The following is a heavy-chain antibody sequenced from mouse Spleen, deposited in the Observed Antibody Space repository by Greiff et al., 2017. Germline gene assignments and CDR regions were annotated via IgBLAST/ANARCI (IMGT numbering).Heavy chain of an antibody. Sequence: VQLQQPGAELVKPGASVKLSCKASGYTFTSYWMQWVNQRPGQGLEWIGEIDPSDSYTNYNQKFKGKATLTVDTTSSTAYMQLSSLTSEDSAVYYFARSTYWGQGTLVTVSA. CDR3: ARSTY. J-gene: IGHJ3*01. CDR2: IDPSDSYT. V-gene: IGHV1-50*01. CDR1: GYTFTSYW.